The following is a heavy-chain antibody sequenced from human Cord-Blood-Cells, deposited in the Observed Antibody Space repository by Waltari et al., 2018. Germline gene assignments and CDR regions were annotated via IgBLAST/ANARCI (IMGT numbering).Heavy chain of an antibody. CDR1: GFTFSSYS. Sequence: EVQLVESGGGLVKPGGSLRLSCAASGFTFSSYSMNWVRQAPGKGWGWVSCISSSSNYIYYADSVKGRFTISRDNAKNSLYLQMNSLRAEDTAVYYCARSTLLELADYWGQGTLVTVSS. J-gene: IGHJ4*02. D-gene: IGHD1-7*01. V-gene: IGHV3-21*01. CDR2: ISSSSNYI. CDR3: ARSTLLELADY.